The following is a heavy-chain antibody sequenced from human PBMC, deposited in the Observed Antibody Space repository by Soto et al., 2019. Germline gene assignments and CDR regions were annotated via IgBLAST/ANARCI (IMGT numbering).Heavy chain of an antibody. CDR3: AKARCTGNSCYVPDY. CDR1: GFTFNSYT. D-gene: IGHD2-8*02. V-gene: IGHV3-23*01. Sequence: GGSLRLPCAASGFTFNSYTMAWVRQAPGKGLEWVSSISGSGSSPSYADSVQGRFIIYRDNSRTTLSLQMNSLRAEDTATYYCAKARCTGNSCYVPDYWGHGSLVTVSS. CDR2: ISGSGSSP. J-gene: IGHJ4*01.